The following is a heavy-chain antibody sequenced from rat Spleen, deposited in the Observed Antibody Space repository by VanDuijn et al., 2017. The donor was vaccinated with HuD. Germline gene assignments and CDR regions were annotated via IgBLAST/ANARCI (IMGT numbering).Heavy chain of an antibody. J-gene: IGHJ2*01. CDR1: GFSLSNYG. CDR2: IWGDGST. CDR3: ARSDYSSPYYFDY. D-gene: IGHD1-2*01. V-gene: IGHV2-13*01. Sequence: QVQLKESGPGLVQPSQTLSLTCTVSGFSLSNYGVLWVRQPPGKGLEWMGVIWGDGSTNYNSALKSRLSISRDTSKSQLFLKMSSLHTDDTAMYFCARSDYSSPYYFDYWGQGVMVTVSS.